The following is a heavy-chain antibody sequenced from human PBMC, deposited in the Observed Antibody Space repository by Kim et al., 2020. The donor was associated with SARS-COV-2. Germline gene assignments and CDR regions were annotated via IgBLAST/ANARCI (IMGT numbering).Heavy chain of an antibody. CDR2: ISGSGGST. V-gene: IGHV3-23*01. CDR3: AKDGAEYYDSSGFDY. D-gene: IGHD3-22*01. CDR1: GFTFSSYA. J-gene: IGHJ4*02. Sequence: GGSLRLSCAASGFTFSSYAMSWVRQAPGKGLEWVSAISGSGGSTYYADSVKGRFTISRDNSKNTLYLQMNSLRAEDTAVYYCAKDGAEYYDSSGFDYWGQGTLVTVSS.